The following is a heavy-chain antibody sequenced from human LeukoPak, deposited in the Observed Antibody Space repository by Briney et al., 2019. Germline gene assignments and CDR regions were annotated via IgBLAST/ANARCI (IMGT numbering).Heavy chain of an antibody. CDR3: ARGLFTMVRGVINLDAFDI. V-gene: IGHV4-59*01. Sequence: SETLSLTCTVSGGSISSYYWSWIRQPQGKGLEWIGYIYYSGSTNYNPSLKSRVTISVDTSKNQFSLRLNSVTAADTAVYYCARGLFTMVRGVINLDAFDIWGKGTMVTVSS. CDR2: IYYSGST. CDR1: GGSISSYY. D-gene: IGHD3-10*01. J-gene: IGHJ3*02.